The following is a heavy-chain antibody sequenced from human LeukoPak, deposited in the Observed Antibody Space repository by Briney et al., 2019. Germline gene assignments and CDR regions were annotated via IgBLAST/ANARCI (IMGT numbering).Heavy chain of an antibody. CDR3: ARGPSYYYYGMDV. CDR2: IYSGGST. J-gene: IGHJ6*02. CDR1: GFTFSSYA. Sequence: GGSLRLSCAASGFTFSSYAMSWVRQAPGKGLEWVSVIYSGGSTYYADSVKGRFTISRDNSKNTLYLQMNSLRAEDTAVCYCARGPSYYYYGMDVWGQGTTVTVSS. V-gene: IGHV3-66*01.